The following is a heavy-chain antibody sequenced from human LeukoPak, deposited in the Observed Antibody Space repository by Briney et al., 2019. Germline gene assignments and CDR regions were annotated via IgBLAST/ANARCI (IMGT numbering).Heavy chain of an antibody. J-gene: IGHJ4*02. D-gene: IGHD5-18*01. V-gene: IGHV4-38-2*02. CDR2: IYHSGST. CDR3: AKVDTAMVLDNYYFDY. Sequence: SGTLSLTCTVSGYSISSGYYWGWIRQPPGKGLEWIGSIYHSGSTYYNPSLKSRVTISVDTSKNQFSLKLSSVTAADTAVYYCAKVDTAMVLDNYYFDYWGQGTLVTVSS. CDR1: GYSISSGYY.